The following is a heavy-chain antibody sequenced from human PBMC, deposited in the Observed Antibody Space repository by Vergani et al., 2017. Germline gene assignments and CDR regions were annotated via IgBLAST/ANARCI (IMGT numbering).Heavy chain of an antibody. V-gene: IGHV3-30*05. CDR3: ARVVGAAGSY. Sequence: VQLVESGGGLVKPGGSLRLSCAASGFTFSSYSMNWVRQAPGKGLEWVAVISYDGSNKYYADSVKGRFTISRDNSKNTLYLQMNSLRAEDTAVYYCARVVGAAGSYWGQGTLVTVSS. J-gene: IGHJ4*02. CDR2: ISYDGSNK. CDR1: GFTFSSYS. D-gene: IGHD1-26*01.